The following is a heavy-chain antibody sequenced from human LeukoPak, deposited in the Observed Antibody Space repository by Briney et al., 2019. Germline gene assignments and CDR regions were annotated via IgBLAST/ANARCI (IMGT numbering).Heavy chain of an antibody. D-gene: IGHD3-10*01. CDR2: IWYGGSNK. J-gene: IGHJ6*03. CDR1: GLTFSSYG. Sequence: GRSLRLSCAASGLTFSSYGMHWVRQAPGKGLEWVAVIWYGGSNKYYADSVKGRFTISRDNSKNTLYLQMNSLRAEDTAVYFCAKFVNYGNYYYYYYMDVWGKGTTVTVSS. CDR3: AKFVNYGNYYYYYYMDV. V-gene: IGHV3-33*06.